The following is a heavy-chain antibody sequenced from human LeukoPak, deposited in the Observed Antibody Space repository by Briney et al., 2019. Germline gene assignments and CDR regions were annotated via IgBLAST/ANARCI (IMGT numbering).Heavy chain of an antibody. CDR3: AKNRVGHNYADAFEI. D-gene: IGHD5-24*01. J-gene: IGHJ3*02. CDR1: GFTFSNYD. CDR2: IRYDGSDT. Sequence: GGSLRLSCAPSGFTFSNYDMHWARQAPGKGLEWVAFIRYDGSDTYYADSVKGRFTISRDNSKNTLFLHMNSLRPEDTAIFYCAKNRVGHNYADAFEIWGQGTMVTISS. V-gene: IGHV3-30*02.